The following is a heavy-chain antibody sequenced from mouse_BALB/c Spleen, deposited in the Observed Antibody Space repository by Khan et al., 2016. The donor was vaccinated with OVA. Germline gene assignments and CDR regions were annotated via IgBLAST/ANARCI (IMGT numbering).Heavy chain of an antibody. D-gene: IGHD1-2*01. CDR1: GYIFTDYI. J-gene: IGHJ3*01. CDR3: VRSGYGSCAY. V-gene: IGHV1S29*02. Sequence: VQLQQSGPELVKPGASVKISCRASGYIFTDYILDWVKQSHGKSLEWIGYIFPNNGDSDYNQKFKTRATLNVDISSSTAYMELRSLTSEDSAIYYCVRSGYGSCAYWGQGTLVTVSA. CDR2: IFPNNGDS.